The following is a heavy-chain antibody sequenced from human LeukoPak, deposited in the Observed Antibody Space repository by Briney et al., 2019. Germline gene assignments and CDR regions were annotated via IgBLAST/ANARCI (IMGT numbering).Heavy chain of an antibody. J-gene: IGHJ3*02. Sequence: PGGSLRLSCAASGFTVSSNYMTWVRQAPGKGLEWVSVIYSGGSTYYTDSVKGRFTISRDNSKNTLYLQMNNLRAGDTAVYYCATARGVFDIWGQGTMVTVSS. CDR2: IYSGGST. V-gene: IGHV3-66*01. D-gene: IGHD2-15*01. CDR3: ATARGVFDI. CDR1: GFTVSSNY.